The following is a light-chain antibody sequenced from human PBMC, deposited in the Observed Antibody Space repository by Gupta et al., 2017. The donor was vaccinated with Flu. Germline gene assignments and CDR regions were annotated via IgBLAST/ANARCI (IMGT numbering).Light chain of an antibody. Sequence: YACVGDRVTITCRASQSISSYLNWYQQKPGKAPKLLIYAASSLQSGVPSRFSGSGSGTDFTLTISSLPPEDFATYYCQQSYSTPRTFGQGTKVEIK. CDR1: QSISSY. V-gene: IGKV1-39*01. CDR2: AAS. CDR3: QQSYSTPRT. J-gene: IGKJ1*01.